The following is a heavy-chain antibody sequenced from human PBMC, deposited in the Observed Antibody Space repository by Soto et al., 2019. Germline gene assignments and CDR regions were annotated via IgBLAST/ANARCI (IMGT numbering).Heavy chain of an antibody. J-gene: IGHJ4*02. CDR1: GFTFSSYG. CDR2: ISYDGSNK. V-gene: IGHV3-30*18. CDR3: AKDREQLWYLDY. Sequence: GVLRLSCASSGFTFSSYGMHWVRQAPGKGLEWVAVISYDGSNKYYADSVKGRFTISRDNSKNTLYLQMNSLRAEDTAVYYCAKDREQLWYLDYWGQGTLVTVSS. D-gene: IGHD5-18*01.